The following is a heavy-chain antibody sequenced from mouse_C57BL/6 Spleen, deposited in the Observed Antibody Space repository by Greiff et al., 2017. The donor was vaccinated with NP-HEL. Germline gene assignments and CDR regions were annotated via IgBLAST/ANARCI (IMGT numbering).Heavy chain of an antibody. Sequence: EVQLQQSGPGLVKPSQSLSLTCSVTGYSITSGYYWNWIRQFPGNKLEWMGYISYDGSNNYNPSLKNRISITRDTSKNQFFLKLNSVTTEDTATYYCARGGPYDYDGWFAYWGQGTLVTVSA. D-gene: IGHD2-4*01. CDR2: ISYDGSN. J-gene: IGHJ3*01. CDR1: GYSITSGYY. V-gene: IGHV3-6*01. CDR3: ARGGPYDYDGWFAY.